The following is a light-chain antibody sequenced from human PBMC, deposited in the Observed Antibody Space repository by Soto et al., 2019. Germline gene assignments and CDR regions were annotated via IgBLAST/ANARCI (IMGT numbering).Light chain of an antibody. CDR3: SSYAGSSNV. CDR2: EVN. J-gene: IGLJ1*01. V-gene: IGLV2-8*01. CDR1: SSDVGGYNY. Sequence: QSALTQPPSASGSPGQSVAISCTGTSSDVGGYNYVSWYQQHPGKAPKLMIYEVNKRPSGVPDRFSGSKSGNTASLTVSGLQADDEADYYCSSYAGSSNVFGTRTKLTVL.